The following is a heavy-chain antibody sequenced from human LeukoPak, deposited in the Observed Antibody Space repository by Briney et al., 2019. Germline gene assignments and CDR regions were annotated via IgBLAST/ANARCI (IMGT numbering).Heavy chain of an antibody. CDR2: IRSKTYGGTT. CDR1: GFTFGDYA. D-gene: IGHD3-22*01. V-gene: IGHV3-49*04. J-gene: IGHJ4*02. Sequence: GGSLRLSCTASGFTFGDYAMSWVRQAPGKGLEWVGFIRSKTYGGTTEYAASVKGRFTTSRDDSKTIAYLQMNSLKTEDTAVYYCTRVVVYYDSSGYSYYFDYWGQGTLVTVSS. CDR3: TRVVVYYDSSGYSYYFDY.